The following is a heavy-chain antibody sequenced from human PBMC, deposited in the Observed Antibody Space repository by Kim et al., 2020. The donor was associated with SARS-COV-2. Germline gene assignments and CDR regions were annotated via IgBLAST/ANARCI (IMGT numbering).Heavy chain of an antibody. Sequence: ADSVKGRFTISRDNSKNTLYLQMNSLRAEDTAVYYCAKGQASIAAAVFDYWGQGTLVTVSS. D-gene: IGHD6-13*01. J-gene: IGHJ4*02. CDR3: AKGQASIAAAVFDY. V-gene: IGHV3-30*02.